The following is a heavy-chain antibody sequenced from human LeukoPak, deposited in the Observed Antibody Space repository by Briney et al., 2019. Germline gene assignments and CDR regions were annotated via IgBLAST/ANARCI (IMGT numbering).Heavy chain of an antibody. D-gene: IGHD3-22*01. J-gene: IGHJ1*01. CDR3: AKDGRDDSSGYYRAEYFQH. CDR1: GFTFSNYW. CDR2: IKQDGSEK. V-gene: IGHV3-7*03. Sequence: SGGSLRLSCAASGFTFSNYWMSWVRQAPGKGLEWVANIKQDGSEKYYVDSVKGRFTISRDNAKNTLYLQMNSLRAEDTAVYYCAKDGRDDSSGYYRAEYFQHWGQGTLVTVSS.